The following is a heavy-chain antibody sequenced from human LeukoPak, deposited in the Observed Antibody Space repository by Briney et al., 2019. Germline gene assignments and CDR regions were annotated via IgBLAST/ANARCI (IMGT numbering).Heavy chain of an antibody. V-gene: IGHV4-34*01. CDR3: ARSRRGIAAVFDY. Sequence: SETLSLTCAVYGGPFSGYYWSWIRQPPGKGLEWIGEINHSGSTNYNPSLKSRVTISVDTSKNQFSLKLSSVTAADTAVYYCARSRRGIAAVFDYWGQGTLVTVSS. CDR2: INHSGST. D-gene: IGHD6-13*01. J-gene: IGHJ4*02. CDR1: GGPFSGYY.